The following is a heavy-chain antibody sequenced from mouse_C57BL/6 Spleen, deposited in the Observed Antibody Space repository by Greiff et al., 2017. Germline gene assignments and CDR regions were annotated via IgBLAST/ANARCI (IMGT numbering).Heavy chain of an antibody. V-gene: IGHV1-47*01. CDR1: GYTFTTYP. CDR2: FHPYNDDT. D-gene: IGHD2-3*01. J-gene: IGHJ2*01. Sequence: VHLVESGAELVKPGASVKMSCKASGYTFTTYPIEWMKQNHGKSLEWIGNFHPYNDDTKYNEKFKGKATLTVEKSSSTVYLELRRLASDDSAVYYCARDGYYGYFDYWGQGTTLTVSS. CDR3: ARDGYYGYFDY.